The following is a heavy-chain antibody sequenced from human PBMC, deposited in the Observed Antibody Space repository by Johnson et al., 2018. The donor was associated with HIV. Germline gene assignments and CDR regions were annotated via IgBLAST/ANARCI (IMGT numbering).Heavy chain of an antibody. CDR1: GFTFSNYD. CDR3: AKWSIVGATFSDAFDI. CDR2: IGTAGDT. Sequence: VQLVESGGGLIQPGGSLRLSCAASGFTFSNYDMYWVRQATGKGLEWVSGIGTAGDTHYADSLKGRFTISREDAKNSLYLQMNSLRAGDTAVYYCAKWSIVGATFSDAFDIWGQGTMVTVSS. J-gene: IGHJ3*02. D-gene: IGHD1-26*01. V-gene: IGHV3-13*01.